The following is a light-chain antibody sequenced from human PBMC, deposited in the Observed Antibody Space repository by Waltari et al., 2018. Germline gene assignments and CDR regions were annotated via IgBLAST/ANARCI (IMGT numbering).Light chain of an antibody. Sequence: DIQMTQSPSSLSASVGDRVTITCRASQGISNYLAWYQQKPGKVPKLLIYAASTLQSGDPSRFSGSGSWTDFTLTISSLQPEDVATYYCQKYNSAPITVGQGTRLEIK. J-gene: IGKJ5*01. V-gene: IGKV1-27*01. CDR3: QKYNSAPIT. CDR2: AAS. CDR1: QGISNY.